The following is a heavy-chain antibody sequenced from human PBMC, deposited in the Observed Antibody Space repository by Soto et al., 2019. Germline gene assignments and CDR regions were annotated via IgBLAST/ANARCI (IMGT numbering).Heavy chain of an antibody. CDR1: GYSFTSLD. D-gene: IGHD1-26*01. Sequence: VKVSCKASGYSFTSLDINWVRQTAGQGLEWMGWMQPSTGRTGYAQKFQGRVTMTRDTSINAAYMELTTLTSDDTAFYYCARGVSAGVDYWGQGTLVTVSS. J-gene: IGHJ4*02. V-gene: IGHV1-8*01. CDR3: ARGVSAGVDY. CDR2: MQPSTGRT.